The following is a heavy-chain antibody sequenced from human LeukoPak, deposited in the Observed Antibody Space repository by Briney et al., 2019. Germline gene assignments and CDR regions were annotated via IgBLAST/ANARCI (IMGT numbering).Heavy chain of an antibody. CDR3: ARDKDANGSGSYYDGVYFDY. J-gene: IGHJ4*02. CDR2: IIPILGIA. V-gene: IGHV1-69*04. Sequence: GASVKVSCKASGGTFSSYAISWVRQAPGQGLEWMGRIIPILGIANYAQKFQGRVTITADKSASTAYMELSSLRSEDTAVYYCARDKDANGSGSYYDGVYFDYWGQGTLVTVSS. D-gene: IGHD3-10*01. CDR1: GGTFSSYA.